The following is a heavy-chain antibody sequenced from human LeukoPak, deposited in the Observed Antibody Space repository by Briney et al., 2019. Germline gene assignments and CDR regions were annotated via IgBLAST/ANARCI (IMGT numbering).Heavy chain of an antibody. CDR1: GFTFKYYA. CDR3: VLSILGRDYGADY. Sequence: GGSLRLSCAASGFTFKYYAMNWVRQAPGKGLEWISYIGPSSSSIYYADSIKGRFTISRDDAKNSLYLQMNSLRVEDTAVYYCVLSILGRDYGADYWGQGTLVTVSS. V-gene: IGHV3-48*01. J-gene: IGHJ4*02. D-gene: IGHD2/OR15-2a*01. CDR2: IGPSSSSI.